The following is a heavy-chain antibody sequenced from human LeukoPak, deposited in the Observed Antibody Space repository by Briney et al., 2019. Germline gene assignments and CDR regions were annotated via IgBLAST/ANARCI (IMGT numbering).Heavy chain of an antibody. D-gene: IGHD3-10*01. V-gene: IGHV2-5*02. CDR2: IYWDDDK. J-gene: IGHJ4*02. CDR3: AHRHQVRGGTYFDY. Sequence: SGPTLVNPTQTLTLTCTFSGFSLSTSGVGVGWIRQPPGKALECLALIYWDDDKRYSPSLKSRLTITKDTPKNQVVLTMTNMDPVDTATYYSAHRHQVRGGTYFDYWGQGTLVTVSS. CDR1: GFSLSTSGVG.